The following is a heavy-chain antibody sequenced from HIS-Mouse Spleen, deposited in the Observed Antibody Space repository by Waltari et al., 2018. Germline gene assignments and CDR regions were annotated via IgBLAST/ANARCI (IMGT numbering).Heavy chain of an antibody. D-gene: IGHD7-27*01. V-gene: IGHV3-21*01. CDR1: GFTFSSYS. CDR3: ARGGNWATYGQAFDI. J-gene: IGHJ3*02. Sequence: EVQLVESGGGLVKPGGSLRLSCAASGFTFSSYSMNWVRQAPGKGLEGVSSIRSSRSYIYYADSVKGRFTISRDNAKNSLYLQMNSLRAEDTAVYYCARGGNWATYGQAFDIWGQGTMVTVSS. CDR2: IRSSRSYI.